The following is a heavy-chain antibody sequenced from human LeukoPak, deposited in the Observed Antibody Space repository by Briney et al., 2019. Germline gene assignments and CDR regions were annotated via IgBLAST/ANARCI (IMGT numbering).Heavy chain of an antibody. V-gene: IGHV3-23*01. CDR3: AKCVAGPYYYYYGMDV. CDR1: GFTFSSYA. D-gene: IGHD3-10*01. Sequence: GGSLRLSCAASGFTFSSYAMSWVRQAPGKGLEWVSAISGSGGSTYYADSVKGRFTISRDNSKSTLYLQMNSLRAEDTAVYYCAKCVAGPYYYYYGMDVWGKGTTVTVSS. J-gene: IGHJ6*04. CDR2: ISGSGGST.